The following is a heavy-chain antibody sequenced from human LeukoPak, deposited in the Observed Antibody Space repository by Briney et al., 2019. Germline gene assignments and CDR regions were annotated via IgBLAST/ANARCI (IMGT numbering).Heavy chain of an antibody. Sequence: ASVKVSCKASGYTFTSYGISWVRQAPGQGLEWMGWISAYNGNTNYAQKLQGRVTMTTDTSTSTAYMELRRLRSDDTAVYYCARDHRAMVRGVIDGGYYFDYWGQGTLVTVSS. CDR1: GYTFTSYG. J-gene: IGHJ4*02. V-gene: IGHV1-18*01. D-gene: IGHD3-10*01. CDR3: ARDHRAMVRGVIDGGYYFDY. CDR2: ISAYNGNT.